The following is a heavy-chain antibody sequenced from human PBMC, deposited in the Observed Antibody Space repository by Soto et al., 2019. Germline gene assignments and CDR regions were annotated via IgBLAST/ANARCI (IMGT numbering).Heavy chain of an antibody. CDR2: ISYDGSNK. J-gene: IGHJ4*02. D-gene: IGHD3-16*01. CDR3: AKDGGDGFYGGYFDY. CDR1: GFTFSSYG. V-gene: IGHV3-30*18. Sequence: GGSLRLSCAASGFTFSSYGMHWVRQAPGKGLEGVAVISYDGSNKYYADSVKGRFTISRDNSKNTLYLQMNSLRAEDTAVYYCAKDGGDGFYGGYFDYWGQGTLVTVSS.